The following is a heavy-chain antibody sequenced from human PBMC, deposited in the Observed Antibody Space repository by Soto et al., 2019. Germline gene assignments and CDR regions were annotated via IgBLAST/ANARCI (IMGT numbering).Heavy chain of an antibody. CDR1: GYTFTSYY. V-gene: IGHV1-46*01. CDR3: ARGTWDSSGWYTFPFDY. D-gene: IGHD6-19*01. J-gene: IGHJ4*02. Sequence: GASVKVSCKASGYTFTSYYIHWVRQAPGQGLEWMGIINPLSGSTAYAQKFQGRVTLTRDTSTSTVSMGLSSLRSEDTAMYYCARGTWDSSGWYTFPFDYWGQGTPVTVSS. CDR2: INPLSGST.